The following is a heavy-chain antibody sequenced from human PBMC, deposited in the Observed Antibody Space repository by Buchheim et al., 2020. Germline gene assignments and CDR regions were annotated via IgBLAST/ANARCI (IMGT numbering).Heavy chain of an antibody. V-gene: IGHV3-73*01. CDR1: GFTFSGSA. CDR3: TGGRYLDNSGAIY. CDR2: IRSKFNNYAT. Sequence: EVQLVESGGGLVQPGGSLKLSCEASGFTFSGSAMHWVRQASGKGLEWVGRIRSKFNNYATEYAASLGGRFTISRDASKNTAYLQMNSLKTEDTAVYYCTGGRYLDNSGAIYWGQGTL. D-gene: IGHD3-22*01. J-gene: IGHJ4*02.